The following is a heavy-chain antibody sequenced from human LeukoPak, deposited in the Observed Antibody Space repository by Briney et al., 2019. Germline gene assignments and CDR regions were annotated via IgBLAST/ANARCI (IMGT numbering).Heavy chain of an antibody. V-gene: IGHV3-21*01. CDR1: GFTFSTYS. Sequence: PGGSLRLSCAASGFTFSTYSMNWVRQAPGKGLEWVSSISSSTTYIYYADSVKGRFTISRDNAKNSLYLQMNSLRAEDTAVYYCARSGYDSSGYYPSPVDYWGQGTLVTVSS. D-gene: IGHD3-22*01. J-gene: IGHJ4*02. CDR2: ISSSTTYI. CDR3: ARSGYDSSGYYPSPVDY.